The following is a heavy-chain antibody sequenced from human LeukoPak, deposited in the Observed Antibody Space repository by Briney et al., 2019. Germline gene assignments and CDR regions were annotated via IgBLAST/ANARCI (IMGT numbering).Heavy chain of an antibody. Sequence: GESLKISCKGSGYSFTSYWIGWVRQMPGKGLEWMGIIYPGDSDTRYSPSSQGQVTISADKSISTAYLPWSSLKASDTAMYYCARGAPAAIVSNWFDPWGQGTLVTVSS. J-gene: IGHJ5*02. CDR3: ARGAPAAIVSNWFDP. CDR1: GYSFTSYW. V-gene: IGHV5-51*01. CDR2: IYPGDSDT. D-gene: IGHD2-2*02.